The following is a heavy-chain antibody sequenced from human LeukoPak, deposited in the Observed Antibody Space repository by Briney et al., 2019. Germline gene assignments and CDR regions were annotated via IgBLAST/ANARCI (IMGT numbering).Heavy chain of an antibody. CDR1: GFAFHNYA. V-gene: IGHV3-9*01. CDR2: INRNSDTK. Sequence: GRSLRLSCVGSGFAFHNYAMHWVRRPPGKGLEWVSAINRNSDTKAYADSVKGRFTISRDRARNSLYLQMDSLRPEDTALYYCAKDTGGNGAYFYAMDVWGQGTSVTVSS. J-gene: IGHJ6*02. CDR3: AKDTGGNGAYFYAMDV. D-gene: IGHD4-23*01.